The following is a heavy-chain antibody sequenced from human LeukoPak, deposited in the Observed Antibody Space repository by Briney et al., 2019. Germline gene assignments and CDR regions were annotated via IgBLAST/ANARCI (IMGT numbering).Heavy chain of an antibody. Sequence: SETLSLTCTVSGGSISSGGYYWSWIRQPPGKGLEWIGYIYHSGSTYYNPSLKSRVTISVDRSKNQFSLKLSSVTAADTAVYYCARAFFRSGTHDYWGQGTLVTVSS. V-gene: IGHV4-30-2*01. CDR2: IYHSGST. CDR3: ARAFFRSGTHDY. J-gene: IGHJ4*02. CDR1: GGSISSGGYY. D-gene: IGHD1-7*01.